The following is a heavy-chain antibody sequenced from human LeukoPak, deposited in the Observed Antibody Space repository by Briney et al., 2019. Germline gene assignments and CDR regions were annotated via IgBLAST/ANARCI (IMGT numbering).Heavy chain of an antibody. J-gene: IGHJ5*02. V-gene: IGHV5-51*01. CDR3: ARQKDYYGSSGYYLNWFDP. CDR2: IYPGDSDT. CDR1: GYSFTSYW. D-gene: IGHD3-22*01. Sequence: GESLMISCKASGYSFTSYWIGWVRQTPGKGLEWMGIIYPGDSDTRYSPSFQGQVTISVDKSINTAYLQWSSLKASDTAMYYCARQKDYYGSSGYYLNWFDPWGQGSLVTVSS.